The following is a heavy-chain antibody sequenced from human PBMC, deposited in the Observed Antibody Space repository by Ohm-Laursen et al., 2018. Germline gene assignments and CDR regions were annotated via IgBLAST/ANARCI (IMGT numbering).Heavy chain of an antibody. CDR3: ATYYDSSGYYDY. Sequence: TLSLTCTVSGGSISSYYWSWIRQPPGKGLEWVGEINHSGSTNYNPSLKSRVTISVDTSKNQFSLKLSSVTAADTAVYYCATYYDSSGYYDYWGQGTLVTVSS. CDR2: INHSGST. J-gene: IGHJ4*02. CDR1: GGSISSYY. V-gene: IGHV4-34*01. D-gene: IGHD3-22*01.